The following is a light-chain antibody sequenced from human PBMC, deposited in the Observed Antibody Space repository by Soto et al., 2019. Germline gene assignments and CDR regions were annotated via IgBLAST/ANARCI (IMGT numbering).Light chain of an antibody. V-gene: IGLV2-14*03. CDR3: SSYGASSTL. J-gene: IGLJ7*01. Sequence: QSALTQPASVSGSPGQSISISCTGSTSDIGGYNYVSWYQQHTGKAPKLLIYDVSYRPSGISDRFSGSKSGNTASLTISGLQPEDEADYYCSSYGASSTLFGGGTQLTV. CDR2: DVS. CDR1: TSDIGGYNY.